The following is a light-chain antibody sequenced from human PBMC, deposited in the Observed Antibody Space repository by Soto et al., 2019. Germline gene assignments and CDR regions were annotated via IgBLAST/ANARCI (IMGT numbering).Light chain of an antibody. Sequence: QSVLTQPPSVSGAPGKRVTISCTGGSSTIGAGYDVHWYQQLPGTAPKLLIYGNSNRPSGVPDRFSGSKSGTSASLAITGLQAEDEADYYCQSYDSSLSGVVFGGGTKLTVL. V-gene: IGLV1-40*01. CDR1: SSTIGAGYD. CDR2: GNS. CDR3: QSYDSSLSGVV. J-gene: IGLJ2*01.